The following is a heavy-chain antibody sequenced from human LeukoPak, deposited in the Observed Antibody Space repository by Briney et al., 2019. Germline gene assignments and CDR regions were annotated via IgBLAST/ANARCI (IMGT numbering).Heavy chain of an antibody. CDR3: ARDRKGAAAGIDY. J-gene: IGHJ4*02. CDR1: GGSISSYY. V-gene: IGHV4-59*01. CDR2: IYYSGST. D-gene: IGHD6-13*01. Sequence: TSETLSLTCTVSGGSISSYYWSWIRQPPGKGLEWIGYIYYSGSTNYNPSLKSRVTISVDTSKNQFSLKLSSVTAADTAVYHCARDRKGAAAGIDYWGQGTLVTVSS.